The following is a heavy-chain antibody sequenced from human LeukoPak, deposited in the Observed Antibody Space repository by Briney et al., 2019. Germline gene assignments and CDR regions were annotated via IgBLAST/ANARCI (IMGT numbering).Heavy chain of an antibody. V-gene: IGHV4-59*01. Sequence: SETVSLTCTVSGGSISRYYWTWIRQPPGKGLEWIGYIYYSGTTNCNPSLKSRVTISVDTSKNQFSLKLSSVTAADTAVYYCAREEGWFDPWGPGILVTVSS. J-gene: IGHJ5*02. CDR3: AREEGWFDP. CDR2: IYYSGTT. CDR1: GGSISRYY.